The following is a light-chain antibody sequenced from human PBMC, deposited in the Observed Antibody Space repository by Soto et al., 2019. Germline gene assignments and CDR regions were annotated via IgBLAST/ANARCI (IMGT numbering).Light chain of an antibody. J-gene: IGKJ1*01. CDR1: QGISSW. CDR3: QQYNSYSPA. V-gene: IGKV1D-16*01. CDR2: AAS. Sequence: IQMTQSPCSVSASGGETVTITWRASQGISSWLAWYQQKPGKAPKILIYAASSLQSGVPSRFRGSGSGTDFTLPISSLQPDDFETYYCQQYNSYSPAFGQGTKVDIK.